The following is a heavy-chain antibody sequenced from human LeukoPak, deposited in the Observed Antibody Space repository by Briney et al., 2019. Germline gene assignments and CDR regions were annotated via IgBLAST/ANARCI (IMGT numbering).Heavy chain of an antibody. J-gene: IGHJ4*02. Sequence: GGSLRLSCAASGFTFSSYALSWVRQAPGKGLEWVSVISASGGTTYYADSVKGRFTISRDTSKDTVYLQMHSLRAEDTAVYYCAKGDVLPSYPAFDYWGQGTLVTVSS. CDR1: GFTFSSYA. CDR3: AKGDVLPSYPAFDY. V-gene: IGHV3-23*01. D-gene: IGHD3-9*01. CDR2: ISASGGTT.